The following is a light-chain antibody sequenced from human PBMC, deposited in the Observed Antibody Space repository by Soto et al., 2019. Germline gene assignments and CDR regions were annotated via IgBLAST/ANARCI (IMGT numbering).Light chain of an antibody. CDR1: QSISSY. CDR2: AAS. Sequence: DIHMTQSPSSLSASVGDRVTITCRASQSISSYLNWYQQKPGKAPKILIYAASSLKSGVPSRFSGSGSGTDFTLTISSLQPEDFATYYCQQSYSTLAFTFGPGTKVDIK. V-gene: IGKV1-39*01. CDR3: QQSYSTLAFT. J-gene: IGKJ3*01.